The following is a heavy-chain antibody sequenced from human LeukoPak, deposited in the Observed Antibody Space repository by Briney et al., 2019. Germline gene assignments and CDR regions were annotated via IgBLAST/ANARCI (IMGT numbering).Heavy chain of an antibody. V-gene: IGHV1-46*01. CDR3: ALRRFDYYYMDV. CDR2: INPSGGST. Sequence: ASVKVSCRASGYTFTSYYMHWVRQAPGQGLEWMGIINPSGGSTSYAQKFQGRVTMTRDTSTSTVYMELSSLRSEDTAVYYCALRRFDYYYMDVWGKGTTVTVSS. J-gene: IGHJ6*03. CDR1: GYTFTSYY.